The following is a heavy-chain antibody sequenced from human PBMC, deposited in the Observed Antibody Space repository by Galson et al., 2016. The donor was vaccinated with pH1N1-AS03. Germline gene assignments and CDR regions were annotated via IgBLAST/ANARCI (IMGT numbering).Heavy chain of an antibody. CDR3: AHGPYWFDP. V-gene: IGHV2-5*02. J-gene: IGHJ5*02. CDR2: IYWDDDK. Sequence: PALVKPPQTLTLTCTFSGFSLRTSGVGVGWIRQPPGKALEWLALIYWDDDKRCSPSLKSRLTITKDTSKNQVVLTMTNMDPVDTATYYCAHGPYWFDPWGQGTLVTVSS. CDR1: GFSLRTSGVG.